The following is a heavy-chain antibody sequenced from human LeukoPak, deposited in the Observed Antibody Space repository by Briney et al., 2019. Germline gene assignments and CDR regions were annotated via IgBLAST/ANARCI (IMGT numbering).Heavy chain of an antibody. CDR2: IYYSGST. D-gene: IGHD4-17*01. Sequence: SETLSLTCTVSGGSISSYYWSWIRQPPGKGLEWIGYIYYSGSTNYNPSLKSRVTISVDTSKNQFSLKLSSVTAADTAVYYCARGTLRFLTELYSYYFDYWGQGTLVTVSS. V-gene: IGHV4-59*01. CDR1: GGSISSYY. CDR3: ARGTLRFLTELYSYYFDY. J-gene: IGHJ4*02.